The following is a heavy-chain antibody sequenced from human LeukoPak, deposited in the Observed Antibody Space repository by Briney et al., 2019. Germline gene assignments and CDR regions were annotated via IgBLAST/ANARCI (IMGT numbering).Heavy chain of an antibody. CDR3: ARTPYDSSGGIDY. J-gene: IGHJ4*02. V-gene: IGHV1-69*13. CDR1: GGTFSSYA. D-gene: IGHD3-22*01. CDR2: IIPIFGTA. Sequence: ASVKVSCKASGGTFSSYAISWVRQAPGQGLEWMGGIIPIFGTANYAQKFQGRATITADESTSTAYMELSSLRSDDTAVYYCARTPYDSSGGIDYWGQGTLVTVSS.